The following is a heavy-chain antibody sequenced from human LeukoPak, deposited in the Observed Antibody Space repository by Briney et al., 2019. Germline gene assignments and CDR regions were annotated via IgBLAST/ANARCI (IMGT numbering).Heavy chain of an antibody. CDR3: ARTTEGGYSYGYFYYYYMDV. CDR1: GVSISSSNSY. J-gene: IGHJ6*03. Sequence: PSETLSLTCTVSGVSISSSNSYWGWIRQPPGKGLEWIGSIYYSGSTYYNASLQSRVTISVDTSKNQFSLKLSSVTAADTAAYYCARTTEGGYSYGYFYYYYMDVWGKGTTVTISS. D-gene: IGHD5-18*01. V-gene: IGHV4-39*07. CDR2: IYYSGST.